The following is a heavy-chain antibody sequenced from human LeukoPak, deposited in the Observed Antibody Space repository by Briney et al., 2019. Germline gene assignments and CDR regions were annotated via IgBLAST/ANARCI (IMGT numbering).Heavy chain of an antibody. CDR3: AADAYYYDSSGYYLDY. CDR1: GYTFTTYG. Sequence: ASVKVSCKASGYTFTTYGISWVRQAPGQGLEWMGWVSAYNGKTNYAQKIQGRVAMTTDTSTSTAYMELSSLRSDDTAVYYCAADAYYYDSSGYYLDYWGQGTLVTVSS. D-gene: IGHD3-22*01. J-gene: IGHJ4*02. V-gene: IGHV1-18*01. CDR2: VSAYNGKT.